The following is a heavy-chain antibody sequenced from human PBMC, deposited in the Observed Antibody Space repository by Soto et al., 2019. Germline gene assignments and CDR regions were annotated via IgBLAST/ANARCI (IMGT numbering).Heavy chain of an antibody. CDR3: AAAQFEYSSSSSFGTFDY. V-gene: IGHV1-58*01. Sequence: SVKVSCKASGFTFTSSAVQWVRQARGQRLEWIGWIVVGSGNTNYAQKFQERVTITRDMSTSTAYMELSSLRSEGTAVYYCAAAQFEYSSSSSFGTFDYWGQGTLVTVPQ. D-gene: IGHD6-6*01. J-gene: IGHJ4*02. CDR2: IVVGSGNT. CDR1: GFTFTSSA.